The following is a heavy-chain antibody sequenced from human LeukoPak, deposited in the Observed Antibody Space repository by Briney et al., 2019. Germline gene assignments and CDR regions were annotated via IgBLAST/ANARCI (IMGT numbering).Heavy chain of an antibody. J-gene: IGHJ4*02. CDR3: ARGPPGD. V-gene: IGHV4-4*07. Sequence: SETLSLTCAASGASVRTYYWSWIRQSTGKGLEWIGRIYSSGVTNYNPSFKSRVTMTIDSSKNHFSLNLTSLTAADTAVYYCARGPPGDWGQGTLVTVSS. CDR2: IYSSGVT. CDR1: GASVRTYY. D-gene: IGHD3-10*01.